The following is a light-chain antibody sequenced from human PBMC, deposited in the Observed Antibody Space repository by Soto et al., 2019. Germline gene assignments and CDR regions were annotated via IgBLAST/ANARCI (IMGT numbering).Light chain of an antibody. CDR2: GAS. CDR3: QHFHNWHPWT. Sequence: EVVMTQSPDTLSVSPGERATLSCRASQSVSSSLAWYQQKPGQAPRLLIYGASTRATGVPARFSGSGSGTEFTLTISSLQSKDVAVYYCQHFHNWHPWTFGQGTRVEIK. CDR1: QSVSSS. J-gene: IGKJ1*01. V-gene: IGKV3-15*01.